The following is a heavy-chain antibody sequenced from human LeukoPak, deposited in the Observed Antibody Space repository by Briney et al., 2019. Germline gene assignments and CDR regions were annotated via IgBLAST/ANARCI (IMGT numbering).Heavy chain of an antibody. CDR1: GFTFSSYG. D-gene: IGHD4-23*01. CDR2: ISYDGSNK. J-gene: IGHJ4*02. V-gene: IGHV3-30*18. Sequence: GGSLRLSCAASGFTFSSYGMHWVRQAPGKGLEWVAVISYDGSNKYYADSVKGRFTISRDNSKNTLYLQMNSLRAEDTAVYYCAKDSAAYGGNLGFDYWGQGTLVTVSS. CDR3: AKDSAAYGGNLGFDY.